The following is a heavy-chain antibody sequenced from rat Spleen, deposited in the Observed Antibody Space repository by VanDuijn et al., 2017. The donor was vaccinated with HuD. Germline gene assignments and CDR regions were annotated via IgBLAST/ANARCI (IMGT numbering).Heavy chain of an antibody. Sequence: EVQVLESGGGLVQPGNSLKLSCATSGFTFSTAWMYWYRQFPEKRLEWVARIKDKSNNYATDYTYSVKGRFTISRDDSKSGIYLQMNILKEEDTAIYYCAWGPFAYWGQGTLVTVSS. V-gene: IGHV6-6*01. CDR1: GFTFSTAW. CDR2: IKDKSNNYAT. J-gene: IGHJ3*01. CDR3: AWGPFAY.